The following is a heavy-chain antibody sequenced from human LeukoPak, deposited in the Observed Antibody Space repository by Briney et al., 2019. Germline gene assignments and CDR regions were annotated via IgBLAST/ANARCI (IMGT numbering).Heavy chain of an antibody. CDR1: GGSISSGGYY. J-gene: IGHJ4*02. V-gene: IGHV4-31*03. CDR2: IYYSGST. CDR3: ARAAHSITMIARDY. Sequence: SETLSLTCTVSGGSISSGGYYWSWIRQHPGKGLEWIGYIYYSGSTYYNPSLKSRVTISVDTSKNQFSLKLSSVTAADTAVYYCARAAHSITMIARDYWGQGTLVTVSS. D-gene: IGHD3-22*01.